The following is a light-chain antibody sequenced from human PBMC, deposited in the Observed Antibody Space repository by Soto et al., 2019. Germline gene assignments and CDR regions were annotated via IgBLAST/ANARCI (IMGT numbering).Light chain of an antibody. CDR1: QRVAANY. V-gene: IGKV3-20*01. Sequence: EVVLTQSPGTLSLSPGETATLSCRASQRVAANYLAWYQQKRGQAPRLLIYGASSRATGIPDRFSGSGSGTDFTLTISRLEPEDFSVYYCHQYGTAPLTFGPGTKVDIK. CDR3: HQYGTAPLT. CDR2: GAS. J-gene: IGKJ3*01.